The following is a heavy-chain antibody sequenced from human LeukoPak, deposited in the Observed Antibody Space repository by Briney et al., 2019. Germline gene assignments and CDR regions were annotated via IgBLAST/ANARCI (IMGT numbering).Heavy chain of an antibody. CDR3: ARDRGSGWYFY. V-gene: IGHV3-7*03. Sequence: GGSLRPSCAASGFTFSGYWMTWVRQAPGKGREWVANIKQDGNEKYYVDSVKGRFTISRDNAKNSLYLQMNSLRAEDTAVYYCARDRGSGWYFYWGQGTLVTVSS. CDR1: GFTFSGYW. J-gene: IGHJ4*02. CDR2: IKQDGNEK. D-gene: IGHD6-19*01.